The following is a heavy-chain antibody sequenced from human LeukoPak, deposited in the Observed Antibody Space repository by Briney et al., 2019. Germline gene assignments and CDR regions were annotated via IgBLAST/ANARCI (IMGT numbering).Heavy chain of an antibody. V-gene: IGHV1-8*01. Sequence: ASVKVSCKTSGYTFTTYDINWVRQATGQGLEWMGWMNPNTGDTGYAQKFQGRVTLTRNTSISTAYMELSSLRSEDTAVYYCARISYYDSSGPFDYWGQGTLVTVSS. CDR1: GYTFTTYD. CDR2: MNPNTGDT. D-gene: IGHD3-22*01. J-gene: IGHJ4*02. CDR3: ARISYYDSSGPFDY.